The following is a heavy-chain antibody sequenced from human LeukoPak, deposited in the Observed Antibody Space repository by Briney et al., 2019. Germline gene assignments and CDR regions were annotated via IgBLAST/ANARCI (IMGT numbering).Heavy chain of an antibody. Sequence: SESLSLTCTVSGGSISSYYWSWIRQPPGKGLEWIGYIYYSGSTNYNPSLKSRVTISVDTSKNQFSLKLSSVTAADTAVYYCARLTYYYGSGSFDAFDIWGQGTMVTVSS. J-gene: IGHJ3*02. CDR3: ARLTYYYGSGSFDAFDI. CDR1: GGSISSYY. D-gene: IGHD3-10*01. CDR2: IYYSGST. V-gene: IGHV4-59*01.